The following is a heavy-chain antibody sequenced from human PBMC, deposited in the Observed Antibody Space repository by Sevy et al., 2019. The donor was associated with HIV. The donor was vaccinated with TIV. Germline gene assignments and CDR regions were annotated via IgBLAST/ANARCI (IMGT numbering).Heavy chain of an antibody. CDR1: GGSISSSSYY. V-gene: IGHV4-39*01. D-gene: IGHD4-17*01. Sequence: SETLSLTCTVSGGSISSSSYYWGWIRQPPGKGLEWIGSIYYSGSTYYNPSLQSRVTISVDTSKNQFSLKLSSVTAADTAVYYCAITRDDYGDNWFDPWGQGTLVTVSS. CDR3: AITRDDYGDNWFDP. CDR2: IYYSGST. J-gene: IGHJ5*02.